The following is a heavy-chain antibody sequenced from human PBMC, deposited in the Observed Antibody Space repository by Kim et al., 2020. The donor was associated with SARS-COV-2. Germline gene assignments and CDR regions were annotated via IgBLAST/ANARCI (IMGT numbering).Heavy chain of an antibody. CDR3: ARGREYVLLWFGERYFDY. J-gene: IGHJ4*02. Sequence: SETLSLTCTVSGGSISSGGYYWSWIRQHPGKGLEWIGYIYYSGSTYYNPSLKSRVTISVDTSKNQFSLKLSSVTAADTAVYYCARGREYVLLWFGERYFDYWGQGTLVTVSS. CDR2: IYYSGST. V-gene: IGHV4-31*03. CDR1: GGSISSGGYY. D-gene: IGHD3-10*01.